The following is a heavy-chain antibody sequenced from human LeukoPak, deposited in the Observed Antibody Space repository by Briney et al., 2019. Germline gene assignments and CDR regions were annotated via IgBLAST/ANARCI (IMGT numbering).Heavy chain of an antibody. J-gene: IGHJ4*02. Sequence: GGSLRLSCAASGFTFSDYYMYWVRQAPGKGLEWVGRTRNKGNSYTTEYAVSVKGRFTISRDDSKNSLYLHMNSLKTEDTAVYYCSRVSGSQWSPLDYWGQGTLVTVSS. CDR2: TRNKGNSYTT. CDR3: SRVSGSQWSPLDY. V-gene: IGHV3-72*01. CDR1: GFTFSDYY. D-gene: IGHD6-25*01.